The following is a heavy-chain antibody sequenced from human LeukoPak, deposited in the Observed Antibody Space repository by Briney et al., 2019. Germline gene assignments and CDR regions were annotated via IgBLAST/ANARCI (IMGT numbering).Heavy chain of an antibody. CDR2: IYPGDSDT. Sequence: GESLKFSCKGSGYSFTSYWIGWVRQMPGKGLEWMGIIYPGDSDTRYSPSFQGQVTISADKSISTAYLQWSSLKASDTAMYYCARHWRGRADFWSGYKYYYMDVWGKGTTVTVSS. CDR1: GYSFTSYW. J-gene: IGHJ6*03. V-gene: IGHV5-51*01. D-gene: IGHD3-3*01. CDR3: ARHWRGRADFWSGYKYYYMDV.